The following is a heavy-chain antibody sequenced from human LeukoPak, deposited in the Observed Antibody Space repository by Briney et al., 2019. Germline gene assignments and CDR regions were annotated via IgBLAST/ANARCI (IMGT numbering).Heavy chain of an antibody. V-gene: IGHV4-39*01. CDR1: GGSISSSSYY. CDR3: ARYYDYSNYGGVDP. CDR2: IYYSGST. D-gene: IGHD4-11*01. J-gene: IGHJ5*02. Sequence: SETLSLTCTVSGGSISSSSYYWGWIRQPPGKGLEWIGSIYYSGSTYYNPSLKGRVTISVDTSKNQFSLKLSSVTAADTAVYYCARYYDYSNYGGVDPWGQGTLVTVSS.